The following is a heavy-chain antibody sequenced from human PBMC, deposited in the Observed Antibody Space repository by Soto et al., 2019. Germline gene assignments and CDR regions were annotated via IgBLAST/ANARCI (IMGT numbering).Heavy chain of an antibody. Sequence: QVQLVQSGAEVKKPGSSVKVSCKASGGTFSSYTISWVRQAPGQGLEWMGRIIPLVGIPHYAQKFQGRVTLTADKTTSTAYMELSSLRSEDTAVYYCATLYDRGLNWSSYYGVDVWGQGTTVTVSS. J-gene: IGHJ6*02. CDR2: IIPLVGIP. D-gene: IGHD3-10*02. CDR1: GGTFSSYT. V-gene: IGHV1-69*02. CDR3: ATLYDRGLNWSSYYGVDV.